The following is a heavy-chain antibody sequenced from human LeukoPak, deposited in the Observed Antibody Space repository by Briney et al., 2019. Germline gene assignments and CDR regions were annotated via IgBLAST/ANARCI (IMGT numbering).Heavy chain of an antibody. V-gene: IGHV7-4-1*02. Sequence: ASVKVSCKASGYTFTSHAINWVRQAPGQGLEWMGWINTNTGNPTYAQGFTGRFVFSLDTSVSTAYLQISSLKAEDTAVYYCARDLFIGSSSWYESFDYWGQGTQVAVSS. J-gene: IGHJ4*02. CDR1: GYTFTSHA. CDR3: ARDLFIGSSSWYESFDY. CDR2: INTNTGNP. D-gene: IGHD6-13*01.